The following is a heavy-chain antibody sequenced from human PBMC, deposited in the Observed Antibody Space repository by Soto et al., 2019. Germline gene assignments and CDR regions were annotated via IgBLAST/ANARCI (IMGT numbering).Heavy chain of an antibody. J-gene: IGHJ4*02. CDR3: ASRMLYGNVDY. CDR2: IYYSGST. D-gene: IGHD2-8*01. Sequence: SETLSLTCTVSGGSISSGDYYWSWIRQPPGKGLEWIGYIYYSGSTYYNPSLKSRVTISVDTSKNQFSLKLSSVTAADTAVYYCASRMLYGNVDYWGPVPLVTFSS. CDR1: GGSISSGDYY. V-gene: IGHV4-30-4*01.